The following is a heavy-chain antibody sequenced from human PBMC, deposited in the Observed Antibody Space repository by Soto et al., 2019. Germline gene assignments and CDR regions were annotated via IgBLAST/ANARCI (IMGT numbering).Heavy chain of an antibody. V-gene: IGHV1-18*04. J-gene: IGHJ3*02. CDR1: GYTFTSYV. Sequence: ASVKVSCKASGYTFTSYVISWVRQAPGQGLEWMGWISAYNGNTNYAQKLQGRVTMTTDTSTSTAYMELRSLRSDDTAVYYCARDYIVLMVHAGPVNDALDIWGQGTMVTVSS. CDR3: ARDYIVLMVHAGPVNDALDI. D-gene: IGHD2-8*01. CDR2: ISAYNGNT.